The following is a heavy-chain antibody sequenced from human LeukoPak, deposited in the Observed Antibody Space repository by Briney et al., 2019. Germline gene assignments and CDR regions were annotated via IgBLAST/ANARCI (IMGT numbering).Heavy chain of an antibody. Sequence: GGSLRLSCAASGFTFSRYGMHWVRQAPGKGLECVALISDDGSKKYYADSVKGQFTISRDDSKNTLYLQMSSLRAEDTAMYYCARWNGDLLTGYYLDDWGQGTLVTVSS. CDR1: GFTFSRYG. D-gene: IGHD3-9*01. J-gene: IGHJ4*02. V-gene: IGHV3-30*03. CDR3: ARWNGDLLTGYYLDD. CDR2: ISDDGSKK.